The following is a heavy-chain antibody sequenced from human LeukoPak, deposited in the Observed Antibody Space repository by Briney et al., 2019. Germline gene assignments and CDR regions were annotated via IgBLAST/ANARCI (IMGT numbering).Heavy chain of an antibody. Sequence: PSETLSLTCTVSGGSISSSSYYWGWIRQPPGKGLEWVGSIYYSGSTYYNPSLKSRVTISVDTSKNQFSLKLSSVTAADTAVYYCARHSGYSSGWGLDYWGQGTLVTVSS. V-gene: IGHV4-39*01. CDR2: IYYSGST. D-gene: IGHD6-19*01. CDR3: ARHSGYSSGWGLDY. CDR1: GGSISSSSYY. J-gene: IGHJ4*02.